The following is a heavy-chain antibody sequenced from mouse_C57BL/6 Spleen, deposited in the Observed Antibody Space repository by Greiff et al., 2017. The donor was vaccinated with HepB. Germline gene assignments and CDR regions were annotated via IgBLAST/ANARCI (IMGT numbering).Heavy chain of an antibody. V-gene: IGHV5-16*01. CDR1: GFTFSDYY. J-gene: IGHJ2*01. D-gene: IGHD3-1*01. CDR2: INYDGSST. CDR3: AREGLTGGFDY. Sequence: EVQLVESEGGLVQPGSSMKLSCTASGFTFSDYYMAWVRQVPEKGLEWVANINYDGSSTYYLDSLKSRFIISRDNAKNILYLQMSSLKSEDTATYYCAREGLTGGFDYWGQGTTLTVSS.